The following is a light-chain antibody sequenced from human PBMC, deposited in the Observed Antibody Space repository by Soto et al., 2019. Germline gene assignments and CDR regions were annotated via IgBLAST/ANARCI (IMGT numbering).Light chain of an antibody. CDR3: SSYTSSTPYV. CDR1: SSDVGGYNY. V-gene: IGLV2-14*01. J-gene: IGLJ1*01. CDR2: EVS. Sequence: QSALTQPASVSGSPGQSITISCTGTSSDVGGYNYVSWYQQHPGKAPKPMIYEVSNRPSGVSNRFSGSKSGNTASLTISRLQAEDEADYYCSSYTSSTPYVFGTGTKVTVL.